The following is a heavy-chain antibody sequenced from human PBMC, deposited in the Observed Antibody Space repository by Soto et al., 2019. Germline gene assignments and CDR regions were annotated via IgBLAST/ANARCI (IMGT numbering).Heavy chain of an antibody. Sequence: GASVKVSCKASGGTFSSYAISWVRQAPGQGLEWMGGIIPTFGTANYAQKFQGRVTITADKSTSTAYMELSSLRSEDTAVYYCARILTHYYDSSGYNFDYWGQGTLVTVSS. CDR2: IIPTFGTA. CDR1: GGTFSSYA. V-gene: IGHV1-69*06. D-gene: IGHD3-22*01. CDR3: ARILTHYYDSSGYNFDY. J-gene: IGHJ4*02.